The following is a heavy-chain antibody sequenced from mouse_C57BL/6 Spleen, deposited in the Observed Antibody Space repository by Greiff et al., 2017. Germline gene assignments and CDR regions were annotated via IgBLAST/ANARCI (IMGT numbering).Heavy chain of an antibody. J-gene: IGHJ2*01. CDR3: ASSTYYSNLDYFDY. Sequence: EVQLQQSGPELVKPGASVKISCKASGYSFTDYNMNWVKQSNGKSLEWIGVINPNYGTTSYNQKFKGKATLTVDQSSSTAYMQLNSLTSEDSAVXYCASSTYYSNLDYFDYWGQGTTLTVSS. CDR1: GYSFTDYN. CDR2: INPNYGTT. D-gene: IGHD2-5*01. V-gene: IGHV1-39*01.